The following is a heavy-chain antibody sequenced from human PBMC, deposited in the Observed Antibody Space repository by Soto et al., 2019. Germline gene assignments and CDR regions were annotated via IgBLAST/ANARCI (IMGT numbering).Heavy chain of an antibody. J-gene: IGHJ4*02. Sequence: GGFLRLSCAASGFTFGNYWMHWVRQPPGKGPVWVSGISTDGSTTNYAESVKGRFTISRDNAKNTLYLQMNSLRAEDTAVYYCTRDYKDCGDDGPGDCWGPGTLVTVSS. D-gene: IGHD4-17*01. CDR3: TRDYKDCGDDGPGDC. CDR2: ISTDGSTT. V-gene: IGHV3-74*01. CDR1: GFTFGNYW.